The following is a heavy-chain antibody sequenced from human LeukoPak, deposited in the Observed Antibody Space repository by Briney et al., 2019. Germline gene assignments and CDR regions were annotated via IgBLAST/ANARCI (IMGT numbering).Heavy chain of an antibody. CDR2: ISAYNGNT. V-gene: IGHV1-18*01. J-gene: IGHJ5*02. D-gene: IGHD3-9*01. Sequence: GASVKVSCKASGYTFTSYGISWVRQAPGQGLEWMGWISAYNGNTNYAQKFQGRVTITADKSTSTAYMELSSLRSEDTAVYYCARAHSSLRYFDWFANINWFDPWGQGTLVTVSS. CDR1: GYTFTSYG. CDR3: ARAHSSLRYFDWFANINWFDP.